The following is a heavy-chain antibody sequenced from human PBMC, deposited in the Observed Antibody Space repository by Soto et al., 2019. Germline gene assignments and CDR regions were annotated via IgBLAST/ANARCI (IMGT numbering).Heavy chain of an antibody. V-gene: IGHV3-15*07. Sequence: GGSLRLSCAASGFTFSNAWMNWVRQAQGKGLEWVGGIKSKTDGGTTDYAAPVKGRFTISRDDSKNTLYLQMNSLKTEDTAVYYCTTDDAMVRARYYYYYYGMDVWGQGTTVTVSS. CDR2: IKSKTDGGTT. J-gene: IGHJ6*02. CDR3: TTDDAMVRARYYYYYYGMDV. CDR1: GFTFSNAW. D-gene: IGHD3-10*01.